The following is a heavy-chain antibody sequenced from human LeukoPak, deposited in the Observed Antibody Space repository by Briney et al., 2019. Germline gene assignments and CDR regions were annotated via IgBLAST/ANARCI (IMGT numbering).Heavy chain of an antibody. CDR2: IYTSGST. V-gene: IGHV4-4*07. CDR1: GGSFSSSY. J-gene: IGHJ5*02. CDR3: ARGYSGNYLRFDP. Sequence: SEPLSLTCTVSGGSFSSSYWSWLRQPAGKGLEWIGRIYTSGSTNFNPSLKSRVTISIDKSKNQISLKLNSVTAADTAVYYCARGYSGNYLRFDPWGQGTLVTVSS. D-gene: IGHD1-26*01.